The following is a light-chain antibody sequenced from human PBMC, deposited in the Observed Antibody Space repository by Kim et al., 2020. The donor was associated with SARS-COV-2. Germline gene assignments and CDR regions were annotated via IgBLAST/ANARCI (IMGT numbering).Light chain of an antibody. CDR3: QAWDSSTWV. V-gene: IGLV3-1*01. CDR2: QDS. J-gene: IGLJ3*02. CDR1: KVGNKY. Sequence: ASPVQTARITGSGDKVGNKYACWYQQKPGQSLVLVIYQDSKRPSGIPARFSGSNSGNTATLTISGTQAMDEADYYCQAWDSSTWVFGGGTQLTVL.